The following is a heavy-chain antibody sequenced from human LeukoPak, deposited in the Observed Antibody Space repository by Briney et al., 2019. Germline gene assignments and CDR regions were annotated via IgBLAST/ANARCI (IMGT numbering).Heavy chain of an antibody. V-gene: IGHV4-39*07. D-gene: IGHD6-13*01. Sequence: PSETLSLTCTVSGGSISSSSYSWTWIRQPPGKGLEWIGEINHSGSTNYNPSLKSRVTISVDTSKNQFSLKLSSVTAADTAVYYCARGSSIAAAGTGYCFDYWGRGTLVTVS. CDR3: ARGSSIAAAGTGYCFDY. CDR2: INHSGST. CDR1: GGSISSSSYS. J-gene: IGHJ4*02.